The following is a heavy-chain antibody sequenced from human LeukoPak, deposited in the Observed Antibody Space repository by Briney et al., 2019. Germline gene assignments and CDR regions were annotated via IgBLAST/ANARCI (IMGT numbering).Heavy chain of an antibody. CDR1: GGSFSGYY. D-gene: IGHD6-13*01. Sequence: PSETLSLTCAVYGGSFSGYYWSWIRQPPGEGLEWIGEINHSGSTNYNPSLKSRVTISVDTSKNQFSLKLSSVTAADTAVYYCARRQLDYWGQGTLVTVSS. CDR2: INHSGST. CDR3: ARRQLDY. J-gene: IGHJ4*02. V-gene: IGHV4-34*01.